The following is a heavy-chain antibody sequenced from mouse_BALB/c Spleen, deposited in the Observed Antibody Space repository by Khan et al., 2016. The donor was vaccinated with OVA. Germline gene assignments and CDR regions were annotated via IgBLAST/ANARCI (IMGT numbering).Heavy chain of an antibody. V-gene: IGHV3-6*02. CDR3: ARGGSSGPAWFAY. CDR1: GYSITSGYF. CDR2: IRYDGNS. Sequence: EVQLQESGPGLVKPSQSLSLTCSVTGYSITSGYFWNWIRQFPGNKLEWMGYIRYDGNSNYNTSLKNRISITRDTPKNQFFLKLNAVTPEDTATYYCARGGSSGPAWFAYWGQGTLVTVSA. D-gene: IGHD3-1*01. J-gene: IGHJ3*01.